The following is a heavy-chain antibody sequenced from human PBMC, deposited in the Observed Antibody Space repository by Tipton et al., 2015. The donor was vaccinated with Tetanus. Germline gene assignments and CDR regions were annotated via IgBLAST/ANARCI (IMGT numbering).Heavy chain of an antibody. Sequence: TLSLTCTVSGGSISTYHWNWIRQSPGKGLEWIGYIDYFGSTKYNPSLKSRVAMSVDTSKNQLSLRLSSVTAADTAVYYCARGYNGYDILTAYPHYFDSWGQGTLVTVSS. J-gene: IGHJ4*02. CDR1: GGSISTYH. D-gene: IGHD3-9*01. V-gene: IGHV4-59*01. CDR3: ARGYNGYDILTAYPHYFDS. CDR2: IDYFGST.